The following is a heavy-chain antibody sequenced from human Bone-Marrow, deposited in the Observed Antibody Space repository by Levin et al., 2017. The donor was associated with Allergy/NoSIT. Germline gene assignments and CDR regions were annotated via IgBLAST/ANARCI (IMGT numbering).Heavy chain of an antibody. D-gene: IGHD1-26*01. CDR1: GYNFIYYS. Sequence: ASVKVSCKTAGYNFIYYSIHWVRQAPEQGPEWMGWINAGNGNTKYSQKFQGRVTLTTDTSASTVYMDLRSLRFEDTALYYCARDTSGSLKYFDFWGQGTLVTVSS. J-gene: IGHJ4*02. CDR3: ARDTSGSLKYFDF. V-gene: IGHV1-3*01. CDR2: INAGNGNT.